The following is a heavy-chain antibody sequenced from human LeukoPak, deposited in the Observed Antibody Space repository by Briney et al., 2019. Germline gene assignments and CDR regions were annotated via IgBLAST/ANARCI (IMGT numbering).Heavy chain of an antibody. CDR3: ATEVGSPAIRSAFNI. CDR2: IKQDGNEI. V-gene: IGHV3-7*01. CDR1: GSTFSSYW. Sequence: PGGSLRLSCAASGSTFSSYWMSWVRQAPWKGLEWVANIKQDGNEINYVDSVKGRFTISRDNAKNSLYLQMNSLRAEDTAVYYCATEVGSPAIRSAFNIWGQGTMVTVSS. J-gene: IGHJ3*02. D-gene: IGHD2-2*01.